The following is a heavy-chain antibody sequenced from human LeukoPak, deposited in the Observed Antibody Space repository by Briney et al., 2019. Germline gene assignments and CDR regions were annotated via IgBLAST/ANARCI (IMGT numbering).Heavy chain of an antibody. Sequence: GGSLRLSCAASGFTFSSYSMNWVRQAPGKGLEWVSSISSSSSYIYYADSVKGRFTISRDNAKNSLYLQMNSLRAEDTAVYYCARDRGLRLDYGMDVWGQGTTVTAAS. CDR3: ARDRGLRLDYGMDV. D-gene: IGHD3-10*01. CDR1: GFTFSSYS. CDR2: ISSSSSYI. V-gene: IGHV3-21*01. J-gene: IGHJ6*02.